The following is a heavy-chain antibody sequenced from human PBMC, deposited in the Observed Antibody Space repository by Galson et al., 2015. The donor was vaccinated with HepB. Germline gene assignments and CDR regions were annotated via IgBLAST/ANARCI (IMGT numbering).Heavy chain of an antibody. J-gene: IGHJ6*03. CDR1: GFTFSSYG. CDR2: IWYDGSNK. D-gene: IGHD2-2*01. CDR3: VRRAHCSSTSCYFRVVDYYYMDV. V-gene: IGHV3-33*01. Sequence: SLRLSCAASGFTFSSYGMHWVRQAPGKGLECVAVIWYDGSNKYYADSVKGRFTISRDNSKNTLYLQMNSLRAEDTAVYYCVRRAHCSSTSCYFRVVDYYYMDVWGKGTTVTVSS.